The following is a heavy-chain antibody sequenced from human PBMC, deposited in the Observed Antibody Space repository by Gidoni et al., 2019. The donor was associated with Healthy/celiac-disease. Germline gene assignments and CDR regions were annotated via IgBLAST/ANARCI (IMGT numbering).Heavy chain of an antibody. CDR1: GGSISSSSYY. V-gene: IGHV4-39*02. CDR3: AREWSGVPGKIWYFDL. D-gene: IGHD3-10*01. Sequence: QLQLQESGPGLVKPSETLSLTCTVSGGSISSSSYYWGWIRQPPGKGLEWIGSIYYSGSTYYNPSLKSRVTISVDTSKNQFSLKLSSVTAADTAVYYCAREWSGVPGKIWYFDLWGRGTLVTVSS. CDR2: IYYSGST. J-gene: IGHJ2*01.